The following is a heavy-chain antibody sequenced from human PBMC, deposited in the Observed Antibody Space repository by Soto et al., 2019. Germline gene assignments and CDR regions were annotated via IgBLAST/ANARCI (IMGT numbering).Heavy chain of an antibody. D-gene: IGHD6-13*01. J-gene: IGHJ4*02. CDR3: ASGASRWYPYVVDS. CDR2: IIPYYNTL. CDR1: EGTFNSYA. V-gene: IGHV1-69*01. Sequence: QAQVVQSGAEVRKPGSSVKLSCKASEGTFNSYAIAWVRQAPGQGLEWVGGIIPYYNTLNYAQKFQDRVTITADDSTNTVYMELSSLRSDDTAVYFCASGASRWYPYVVDSWAQGTLVTVSA.